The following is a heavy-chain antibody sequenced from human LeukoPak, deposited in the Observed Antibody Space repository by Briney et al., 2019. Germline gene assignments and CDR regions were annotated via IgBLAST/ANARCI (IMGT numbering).Heavy chain of an antibody. V-gene: IGHV5-10-1*01. CDR1: GYSFTSYW. CDR3: ARHPPLVLLWFGELYYFDY. J-gene: IGHJ4*02. CDR2: IDPSDSYT. Sequence: GESLKISCKGSGYSFTSYWISWVRQMPGKGLGWMGRIDPSDSYTNYSPSFQGHVTIPADKSISTAYLQWSSLKASDTAMYFCARHPPLVLLWFGELYYFDYWGQGTLVTVSS. D-gene: IGHD3-10*01.